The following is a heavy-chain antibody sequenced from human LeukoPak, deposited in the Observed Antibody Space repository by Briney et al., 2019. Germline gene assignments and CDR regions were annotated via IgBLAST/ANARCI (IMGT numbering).Heavy chain of an antibody. CDR3: SRVLSGWYFDF. V-gene: IGHV3-30*03. CDR1: EFTFSSYG. Sequence: GSLRLSCAASEFTFSSYGMHWVRQAPGKGLEWVAVASYDGSNKYYADSVKGRFTISRDNSKNTLYLQMDSLRAEDTAVYYCSRVLSGWYFDFWGQGTLVTVSS. CDR2: ASYDGSNK. D-gene: IGHD6-19*01. J-gene: IGHJ4*02.